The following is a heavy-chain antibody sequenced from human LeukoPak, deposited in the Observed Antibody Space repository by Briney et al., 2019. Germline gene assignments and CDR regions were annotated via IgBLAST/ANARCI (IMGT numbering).Heavy chain of an antibody. Sequence: GGSLRLSCAASGFTFSSYAMHWVRQAPGKGLEWVAVISYDGSNKYYADSVKGRFTISGDNSKNTLYLQRNSLRAEDTAVYYCARDLGYSGYDPSYYYGMDVWGQGTTVTVSS. J-gene: IGHJ6*02. CDR3: ARDLGYSGYDPSYYYGMDV. CDR1: GFTFSSYA. CDR2: ISYDGSNK. D-gene: IGHD5-12*01. V-gene: IGHV3-30*04.